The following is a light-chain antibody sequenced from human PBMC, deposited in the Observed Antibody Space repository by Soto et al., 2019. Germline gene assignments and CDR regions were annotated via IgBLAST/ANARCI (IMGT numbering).Light chain of an antibody. CDR1: QSVSSSY. V-gene: IGKV3-15*01. CDR3: QQYNDWPLT. Sequence: EIVLTQSTGTLSLSPGERATLSCRSSQSVSSSYLAWYQQKPGQAPRLLIYGAFTRATGIPARFSGTGSGTEFTLTISSLQSEDIALYYCQQYNDWPLTFGQGTKVDIK. CDR2: GAF. J-gene: IGKJ1*01.